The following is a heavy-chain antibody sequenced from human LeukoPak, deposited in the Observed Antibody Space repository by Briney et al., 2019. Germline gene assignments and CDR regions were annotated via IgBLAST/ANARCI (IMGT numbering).Heavy chain of an antibody. D-gene: IGHD1-26*01. Sequence: SETLSLTCTVSGGSISSYYWSWIRQPPGKGLEWIGYIYYSGSTYYNPSLKSRVTISVDTSKNQFSLKLSSVTAADTAVYYCARGGKVWFDPWGQGTLVTVSS. CDR1: GGSISSYY. V-gene: IGHV4-59*06. J-gene: IGHJ5*02. CDR2: IYYSGST. CDR3: ARGGKVWFDP.